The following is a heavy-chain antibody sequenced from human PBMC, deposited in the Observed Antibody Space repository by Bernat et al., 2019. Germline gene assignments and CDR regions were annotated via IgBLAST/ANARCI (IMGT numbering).Heavy chain of an antibody. CDR3: ASGFCGTSNCYSLVMDV. CDR2: INTDGSST. V-gene: IGHV3-74*01. CDR1: GFTFSNYW. Sequence: EVQLVESGGGLVQPGGSLRLSCEASGFTFSNYWMHWVRQAPRKGLVWVSRINTDGSSTNYADSVKGRFTISRDNAKNTVYLQMNSLSPEDTGVYYCASGFCGTSNCYSLVMDVWGRGTTVTVSS. J-gene: IGHJ6*02. D-gene: IGHD2-2*01.